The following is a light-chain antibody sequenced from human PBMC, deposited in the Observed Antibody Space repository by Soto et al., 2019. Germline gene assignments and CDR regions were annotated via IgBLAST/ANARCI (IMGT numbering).Light chain of an antibody. CDR1: SSNIGGNS. CDR3: GSWDSSLSAYV. J-gene: IGLJ1*01. CDR2: DDN. V-gene: IGLV1-51*01. Sequence: VLAQAPSVSAAPGQKVTISCSGSSSNIGGNSVSWYQQLPGTAPKLLIYDDNKRPSGIPDRFSGSKSGTSATLGITGFQTGDEADYYCGSWDSSLSAYVFGTGIKV.